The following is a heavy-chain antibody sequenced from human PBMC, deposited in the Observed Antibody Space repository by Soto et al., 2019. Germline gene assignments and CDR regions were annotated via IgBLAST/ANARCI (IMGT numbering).Heavy chain of an antibody. CDR2: ITTDGSGT. D-gene: IGHD3-10*01. Sequence: EVQVVESGGGSVQPGGSLRLSCTASGFTFRHDWMHWVRQAPGKGLVWVSRITTDGSGTDYADSVKGRFTIYRDNAKNTVYLQMNSLRAEDTAVYYCAREGESGWYFDLWGRGTLVTVSS. V-gene: IGHV3-74*01. CDR1: GFTFRHDW. CDR3: AREGESGWYFDL. J-gene: IGHJ2*01.